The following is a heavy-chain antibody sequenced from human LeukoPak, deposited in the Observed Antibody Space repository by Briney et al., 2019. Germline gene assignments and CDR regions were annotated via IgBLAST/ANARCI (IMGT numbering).Heavy chain of an antibody. J-gene: IGHJ4*02. CDR3: ASSNCDGACYLDY. V-gene: IGHV3-53*01. CDR2: YSAGGT. D-gene: IGHD2-21*02. Sequence: YSAGGTSYADSVKGRFTISKDNSKNMLYLQMNSLRVEDTAVYYCASSNCDGACYLDYWGQGTLVTVSS.